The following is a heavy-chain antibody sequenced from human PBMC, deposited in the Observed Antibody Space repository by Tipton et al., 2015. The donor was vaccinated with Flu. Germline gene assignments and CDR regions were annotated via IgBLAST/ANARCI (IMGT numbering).Heavy chain of an antibody. D-gene: IGHD1-14*01. CDR3: ARITGY. CDR2: ISPDGSYT. J-gene: IGHJ4*02. V-gene: IGHV3-74*01. Sequence: SGFAFSSFWAHWVRQVPGKGLVWVSRISPDGSYTSYADSVKGRFTISRDNAKNTLYLQMNNLRAEDTAGYYCARITGYWGQGTLVTVSS. CDR1: GFAFSSFW.